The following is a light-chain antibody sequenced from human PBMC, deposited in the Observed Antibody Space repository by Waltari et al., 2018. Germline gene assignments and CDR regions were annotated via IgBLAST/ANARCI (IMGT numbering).Light chain of an antibody. V-gene: IGLV2-14*01. CDR3: ASYVNSFALV. J-gene: IGLJ2*01. CDR2: EVK. Sequence: HSALTQPASVSGSPGQSISISCAGTTSDIGAYDLVSWYQKYPGKAPKLIIYEVKNRPSDISPRFSASKSGDTASLTISGLQADDEAEYYCASYVNSFALVFGGGTKVSVL. CDR1: TSDIGAYDL.